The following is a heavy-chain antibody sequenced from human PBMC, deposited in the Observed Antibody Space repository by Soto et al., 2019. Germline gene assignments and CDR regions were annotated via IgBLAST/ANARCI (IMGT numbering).Heavy chain of an antibody. J-gene: IGHJ4*02. CDR2: IKEDGSEK. D-gene: IGHD3-10*01. CDR3: ARGGSESDY. V-gene: IGHV3-7*01. CDR1: GFTFSTYW. Sequence: EVQLVESGGGLVQPGGSLRLSCAVSGFTFSTYWMTWVRQAPGKGLEWVANIKEDGSEKHYVDSVKGRFTISSDNAKNSLYLQMNSLRAEDTAVYFCARGGSESDYWGQGTLVTVSS.